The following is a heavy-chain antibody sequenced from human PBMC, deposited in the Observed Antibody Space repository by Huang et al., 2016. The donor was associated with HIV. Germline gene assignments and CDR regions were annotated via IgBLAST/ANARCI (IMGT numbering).Heavy chain of an antibody. V-gene: IGHV5-51*01. CDR2: ISTGDTDT. CDR1: GYRFRSNW. D-gene: IGHD3-10*01. Sequence: EVQLVQSGAEVKKPGESLKISCKGSGYRFRSNWIGWVRQMSGKGLEWMGIISTGDTDTRYSPSFHGQVTISADKSTNTAYLQWSSLKASDTAMYYCARLIGSPSFYYGLDVWGQGTTVTVSS. CDR3: ARLIGSPSFYYGLDV. J-gene: IGHJ6*02.